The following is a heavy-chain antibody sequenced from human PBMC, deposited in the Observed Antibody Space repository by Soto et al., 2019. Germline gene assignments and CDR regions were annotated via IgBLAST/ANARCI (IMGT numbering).Heavy chain of an antibody. V-gene: IGHV4-59*08. D-gene: IGHD1-26*01. CDR3: ARLRPSGTSDY. CDR1: GDSMTNYY. J-gene: IGHJ4*02. Sequence: QVQLLESGPGLVRPSETLSLTCTVSGDSMTNYYWNWLRQPPGKGLEWIGYIYYSGSTNYNPSLKSRVTISVDTSKNQFSLKLSSVTAADTAIYYCARLRPSGTSDYWGQGTLVTVSS. CDR2: IYYSGST.